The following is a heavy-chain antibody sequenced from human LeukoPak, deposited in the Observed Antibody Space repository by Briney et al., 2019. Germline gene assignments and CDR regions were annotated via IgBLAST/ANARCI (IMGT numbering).Heavy chain of an antibody. CDR3: ARGTPGSYSAFDY. CDR1: GGSISSGGYS. Sequence: PSQTLSLTCAVSGGSISSGGYSWSWIRQPPGKGLEWIGYIYHSGSTYYNPSLKSRVTIPVDRSKNHFSLKLSSVTAADTAVYYCARGTPGSYSAFDYWGQGTLVTVSS. J-gene: IGHJ4*02. CDR2: IYHSGST. D-gene: IGHD3-10*01. V-gene: IGHV4-30-2*01.